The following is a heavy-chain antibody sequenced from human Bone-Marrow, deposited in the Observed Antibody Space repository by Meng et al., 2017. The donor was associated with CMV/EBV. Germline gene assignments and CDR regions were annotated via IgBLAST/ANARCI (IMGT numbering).Heavy chain of an antibody. Sequence: ASVKVSCKASRYTFTTYDIDWVRQATGQGLEWMGWMNPNSGNTGYAQKFEGRVTMTRNTSISTAYMELSSLRSEDTAVYYCARRGVAARRGSWFDPWGQGTPVTVSS. CDR3: ARRGVAARRGSWFDP. CDR1: RYTFTTYD. D-gene: IGHD6-6*01. CDR2: MNPNSGNT. V-gene: IGHV1-8*01. J-gene: IGHJ5*02.